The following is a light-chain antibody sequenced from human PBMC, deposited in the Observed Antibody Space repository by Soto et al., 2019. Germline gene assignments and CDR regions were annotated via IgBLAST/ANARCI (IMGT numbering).Light chain of an antibody. CDR2: GAS. CDR3: QKYGGSLTWT. CDR1: QSVSSRS. J-gene: IGKJ1*01. V-gene: IGKV3-20*01. Sequence: EIVLTQSPGTLSLSPGERATLTCRASQSVSSRSLAWYQQRPGQAPRLLIYGASNRATGIPDRFSGSGSGTDFTLTIIRLEPAHFVVYYCQKYGGSLTWTFGQGTKVEIK.